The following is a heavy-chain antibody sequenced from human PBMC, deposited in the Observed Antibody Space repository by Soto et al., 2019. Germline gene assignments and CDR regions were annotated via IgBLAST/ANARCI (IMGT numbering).Heavy chain of an antibody. CDR1: GFTFSSYA. Sequence: GGSLRLSCAASGFTFSSYAMSWVRQAPGKGLEWVSAISGSGGSTYYADSVKGRFTISRDNPKNTLYLQMNSLRAEDTAVYYCAKAGITMVRGVIIPHFDYWGQGTLVTVSS. J-gene: IGHJ4*02. V-gene: IGHV3-23*01. CDR3: AKAGITMVRGVIIPHFDY. D-gene: IGHD3-10*01. CDR2: ISGSGGST.